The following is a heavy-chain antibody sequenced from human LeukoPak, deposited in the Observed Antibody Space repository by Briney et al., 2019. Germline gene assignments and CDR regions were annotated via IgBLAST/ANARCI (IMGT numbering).Heavy chain of an antibody. J-gene: IGHJ3*02. CDR3: ARDLVTVTKGFDI. CDR2: IYTSGST. D-gene: IGHD4-17*01. V-gene: IGHV4-4*09. Sequence: PSETLSLTCTVSGGSISSYYWSWIRQPPGKGLEGIGYIYTSGSTTYNPSLKSRVTISVDTSKNQFSLKLSSVTAADTAVCYCARDLVTVTKGFDIWGQGTMVSVSS. CDR1: GGSISSYY.